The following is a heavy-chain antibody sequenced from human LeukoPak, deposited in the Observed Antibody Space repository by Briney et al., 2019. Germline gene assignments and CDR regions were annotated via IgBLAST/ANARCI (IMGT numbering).Heavy chain of an antibody. V-gene: IGHV1-2*02. Sequence: ASVKVSCKASGFTFSRFYFHWVRQAPGQGLEWMGWINPNSGGTNYAQKFQGRVTMTRDTSISTAYMELSRLRSDDTAVYYCARDWGYCSGGSCYLGYWGQGTLVTVSS. J-gene: IGHJ4*02. D-gene: IGHD2-15*01. CDR2: INPNSGGT. CDR3: ARDWGYCSGGSCYLGY. CDR1: GFTFSRFY.